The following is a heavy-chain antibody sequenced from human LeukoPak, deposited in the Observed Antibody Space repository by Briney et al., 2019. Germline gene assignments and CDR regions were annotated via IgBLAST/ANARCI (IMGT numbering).Heavy chain of an antibody. D-gene: IGHD2-21*01. CDR2: INPNSGKT. V-gene: IGHV1-8*01. CDR1: GYTFTSYD. Sequence: ASVKVSCKASGYTFTSYDINWVRQATGQGLEWMGWINPNSGKTGYPQKFQGRVTMTWDTSISTAYMELSSLRSEDTAIYYCARELRRDDCWGQGTLVTVSS. CDR3: ARELRRDDC. J-gene: IGHJ4*02.